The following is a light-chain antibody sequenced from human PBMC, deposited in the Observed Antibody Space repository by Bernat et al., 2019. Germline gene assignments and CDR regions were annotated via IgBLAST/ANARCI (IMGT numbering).Light chain of an antibody. CDR3: CSYAGSNVL. Sequence: QSALTQPASVSGSPGQSITISCTGTSSDVGSYNLVSWYQQHPGKAPKLMIYEGSKRPSGVSNRFSGSKPGNTDSLTISGLQAEDEAYYYCCSYAGSNVLFGGGTKLTV. CDR1: SSDVGSYNL. J-gene: IGLJ2*01. V-gene: IGLV2-23*01. CDR2: EGS.